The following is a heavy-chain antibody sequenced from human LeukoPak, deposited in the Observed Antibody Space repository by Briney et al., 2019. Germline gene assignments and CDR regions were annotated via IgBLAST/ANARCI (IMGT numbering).Heavy chain of an antibody. CDR2: ISGSSGYI. Sequence: GRSLRLSCAASRFTFSSYSMNWVRQAPGKGLEWVSSISGSSGYIYYADSVRGRFTISRDNAKNSLYLQMNGLRPEDTAVYYCAREVGQIAVAGTRYCDYWGQGTLVTVSS. CDR3: AREVGQIAVAGTRYCDY. CDR1: RFTFSSYS. D-gene: IGHD6-19*01. J-gene: IGHJ4*02. V-gene: IGHV3-21*01.